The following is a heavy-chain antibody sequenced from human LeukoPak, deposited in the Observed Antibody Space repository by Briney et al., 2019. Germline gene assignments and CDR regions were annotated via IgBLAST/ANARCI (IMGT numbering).Heavy chain of an antibody. J-gene: IGHJ4*02. Sequence: SETLSLTCTVSGDSISNYYWNWIRQPAGKGLEWIGRILTSGSTNYNPSLKSQVSMSLDTSKNQVSLKMTSVTAADTAIYYCARDLRPYSTSSYFDLWGLGALVAVSS. CDR3: ARDLRPYSTSSYFDL. D-gene: IGHD6-6*01. CDR2: ILTSGST. CDR1: GDSISNYY. V-gene: IGHV4-4*07.